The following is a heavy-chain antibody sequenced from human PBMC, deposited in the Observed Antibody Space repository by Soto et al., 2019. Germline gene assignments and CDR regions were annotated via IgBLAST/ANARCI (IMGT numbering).Heavy chain of an antibody. CDR3: VRQPGGVATPGDDY. D-gene: IGHD3-10*01. CDR2: MNPRTGDT. Sequence: ASVKVSCKASGYIFDAFDIHWVRQAAGQGLEWMGWMNPRTGDTAFAQEFQDRVTMTSDTSRNTAYMEVSGLRSEDTAVYFCVRQPGGVATPGDDYWGQGTLVTVSS. J-gene: IGHJ4*02. CDR1: GYIFDAFD. V-gene: IGHV1-8*02.